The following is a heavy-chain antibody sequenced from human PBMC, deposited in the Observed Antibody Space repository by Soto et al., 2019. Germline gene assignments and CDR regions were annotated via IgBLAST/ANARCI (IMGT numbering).Heavy chain of an antibody. CDR3: ARGLLYATTYSDY. Sequence: QVQLVQSGAEVKKPGSSVKVSCKASGDTFTTNSLNWVRQAPGQGLEWMGGIIPVVGTTKYAQKYQDRVTITGDKSTNPAYMELSSLRSDDTAVYYCARGLLYATTYSDYWGQGTPVTVSS. D-gene: IGHD2-8*01. J-gene: IGHJ4*02. CDR1: GDTFTTNS. CDR2: IIPVVGTT. V-gene: IGHV1-69*06.